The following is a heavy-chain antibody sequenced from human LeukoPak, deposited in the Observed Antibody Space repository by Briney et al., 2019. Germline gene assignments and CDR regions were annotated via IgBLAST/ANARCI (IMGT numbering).Heavy chain of an antibody. CDR3: AKEAIIASAFDI. CDR1: GFTFDDYA. J-gene: IGHJ3*02. CDR2: ISWNSGSI. Sequence: PGRSLRLSCAASGFTFDDYAMHWVRQAPGKGLEWVSGISWNSGSIGYADSVKGRFTISRDNAKNSLYLQMNSLRAEGMALYYCAKEAIIASAFDIWGQGTMVTVSS. D-gene: IGHD6-13*01. V-gene: IGHV3-9*03.